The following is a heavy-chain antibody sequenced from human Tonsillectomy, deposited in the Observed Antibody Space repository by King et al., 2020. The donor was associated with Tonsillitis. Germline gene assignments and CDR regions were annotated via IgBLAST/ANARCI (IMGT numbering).Heavy chain of an antibody. CDR1: GDSISSPKW. V-gene: IGHV4-4*02. J-gene: IGHJ4*02. D-gene: IGHD1-7*01. CDR3: ARDLRPGTTAFDD. Sequence: LQLQESGPGLVKPSGSLSLTCAVSGDSISSPKWWSWVRQPPGKRLEWIGEIFHTGSTNYNPSLKSRVTISVDTSKNQFSLKLSSVTAADTAVYYCARDLRPGTTAFDDWDQGTLVTVSS. CDR2: IFHTGST.